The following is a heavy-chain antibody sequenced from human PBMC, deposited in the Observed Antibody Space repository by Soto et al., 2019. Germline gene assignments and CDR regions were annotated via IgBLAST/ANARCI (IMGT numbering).Heavy chain of an antibody. D-gene: IGHD5-12*01. V-gene: IGHV3-23*01. Sequence: SLRLSCAASGFIFTNYAMNWVRQAPGKGLEWVSVIGGRGNSAYYADSVQGRFTISRDNSKNTLSLQMSSLTADDTAIYYCVREGRGSFDFWGRGTMVTV. CDR2: IGGRGNSA. CDR3: VREGRGSFDF. CDR1: GFIFTNYA. J-gene: IGHJ3*01.